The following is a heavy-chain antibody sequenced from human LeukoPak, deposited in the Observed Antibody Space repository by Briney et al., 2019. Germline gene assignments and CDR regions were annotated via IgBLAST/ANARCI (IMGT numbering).Heavy chain of an antibody. Sequence: SETLSLTCTVSGGPISSYYWSWIRQPPGKGLEWIGYIYYSGSTNYNPSLKSRVTISVDTSKNQFSLKLSSVTAADTAVYYCARGGYDSSGYFFDYWGQGTLVTVSS. CDR3: ARGGYDSSGYFFDY. CDR2: IYYSGST. J-gene: IGHJ4*02. D-gene: IGHD3-22*01. CDR1: GGPISSYY. V-gene: IGHV4-59*01.